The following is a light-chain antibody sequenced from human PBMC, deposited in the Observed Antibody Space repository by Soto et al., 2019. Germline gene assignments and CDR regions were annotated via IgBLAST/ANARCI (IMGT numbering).Light chain of an antibody. J-gene: IGKJ4*01. Sequence: EIVRPQSPATLSVSPGGGATLSCRASQGIGDTLAWYQQKPGQTPRLLIYDTSIRATGVPARFSGSRSGAEFTLTISSLQSEDFAVYYCQHYVNWPLAFGGGTKVDIK. CDR1: QGIGDT. CDR3: QHYVNWPLA. V-gene: IGKV3-15*01. CDR2: DTS.